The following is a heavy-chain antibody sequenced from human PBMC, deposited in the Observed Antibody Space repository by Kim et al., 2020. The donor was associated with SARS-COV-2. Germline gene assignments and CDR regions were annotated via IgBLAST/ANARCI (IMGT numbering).Heavy chain of an antibody. D-gene: IGHD3-16*02. CDR2: INHSGST. Sequence: SETLSLTCAVYGGSFSGYYWSWIRQPPGKGLEWIGEINHSGSTNYNPSLKSRVTISVDTSKNQFSLKLSSVTAADTAVYYCARGRIMITFGGVIVPGLRGAFDIWGQGTMVTVSS. V-gene: IGHV4-34*01. CDR1: GGSFSGYY. J-gene: IGHJ3*02. CDR3: ARGRIMITFGGVIVPGLRGAFDI.